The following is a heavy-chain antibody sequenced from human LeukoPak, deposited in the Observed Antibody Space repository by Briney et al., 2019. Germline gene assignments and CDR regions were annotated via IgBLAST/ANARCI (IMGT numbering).Heavy chain of an antibody. V-gene: IGHV4-34*01. J-gene: IGHJ4*02. Sequence: SETLSLTCAVYGGSFSGYYWSWIRQPPGKGLEWIGEINHSGSTNYNPSLKSRVTISVDTSKNQFSLKLSSVTAADTAVYYRARGLHDSSGYSYDYWGQGTLVTVSS. D-gene: IGHD3-22*01. CDR3: ARGLHDSSGYSYDY. CDR2: INHSGST. CDR1: GGSFSGYY.